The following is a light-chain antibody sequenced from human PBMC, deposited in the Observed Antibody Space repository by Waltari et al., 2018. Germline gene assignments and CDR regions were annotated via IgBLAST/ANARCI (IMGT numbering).Light chain of an antibody. Sequence: DIQMTQSPSTLSASVRDRVTITCRASQSLSSWLAWYQQKPGKAPKLLIYKASSLESGVPSRFSGSGSGTEFTLSISSLQPDDFATYYCQQYNIYPWTFGQGTKVEVK. CDR3: QQYNIYPWT. CDR2: KAS. J-gene: IGKJ1*01. CDR1: QSLSSW. V-gene: IGKV1-5*03.